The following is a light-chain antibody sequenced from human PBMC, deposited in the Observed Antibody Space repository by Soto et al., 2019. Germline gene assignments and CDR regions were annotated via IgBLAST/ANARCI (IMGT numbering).Light chain of an antibody. CDR1: SSNIGAGYD. Sequence: QSVLTQPPSVSGAPGQSVTISCTGSSSNIGAGYDVHWYQQLPGTAPKLLTYAHTNRPSGVPDRFSGSKSGTSASLAITGLQAEDEADYYCQSYDSSLSGSNWVFGGGTKLTVL. CDR2: AHT. J-gene: IGLJ3*02. V-gene: IGLV1-40*01. CDR3: QSYDSSLSGSNWV.